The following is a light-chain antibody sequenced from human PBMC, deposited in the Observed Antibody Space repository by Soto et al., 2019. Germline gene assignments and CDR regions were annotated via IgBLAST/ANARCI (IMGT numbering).Light chain of an antibody. J-gene: IGKJ1*01. Sequence: EIVMTQSPATLSVSPGEGATLSCRPSQSVDKDLAWYRQKPGQAPSLLVYDASTRATGVPARFSGSGSGTEFKLTITSLQSEDFAVYFCHQYNKWPRTFGRGTKVEI. CDR3: HQYNKWPRT. CDR1: QSVDKD. CDR2: DAS. V-gene: IGKV3-15*01.